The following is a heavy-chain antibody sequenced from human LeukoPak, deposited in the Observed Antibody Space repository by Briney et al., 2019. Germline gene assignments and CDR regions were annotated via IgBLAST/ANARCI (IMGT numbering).Heavy chain of an antibody. J-gene: IGHJ3*02. V-gene: IGHV1-69*13. CDR1: GGTFSSYA. CDR2: IIPIFGTA. CDR3: ARVPTYYAAFDI. D-gene: IGHD3-16*01. Sequence: SVKVSCKASGGTFSSYAISWVRQTPGQGLEWMGGIIPIFGTANYAQKFQGRVTITADESTSTAYMELSSLRSEDTAVYYCARVPTYYAAFDIWGQGTMVTVSS.